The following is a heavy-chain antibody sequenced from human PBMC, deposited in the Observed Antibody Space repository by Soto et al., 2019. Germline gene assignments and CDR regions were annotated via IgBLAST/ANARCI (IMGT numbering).Heavy chain of an antibody. CDR3: ARDFTDSSGPTLGMGV. V-gene: IGHV4-31*03. J-gene: IGHJ6*02. CDR2: IYYSGST. CDR1: GGSISSGGYY. Sequence: QVQLQESGPGLVKPSQTLSLTCTVSGGSISSGGYYWSWIRQHPGKGLEWIGYIYYSGSTYYNPSPKSRVTLSVDTAKDQFSLKLSSVTAADTAVYYCARDFTDSSGPTLGMGVWGQGTTVTVSS. D-gene: IGHD6-19*01.